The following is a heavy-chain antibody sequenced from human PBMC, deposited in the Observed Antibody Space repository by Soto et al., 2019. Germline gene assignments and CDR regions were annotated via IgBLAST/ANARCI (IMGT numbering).Heavy chain of an antibody. D-gene: IGHD1-26*01. CDR1: GGTFTNYP. J-gene: IGHJ3*02. V-gene: IGHV1-69*01. Sequence: QVQLVQSGAEVKKPGSSVKVSCKSSGGTFTNYPITWVRQAPGQGLEWMGGIIPMFGTANYAQKLQGRVSITADESTGTAYMDLSSLRSEDTAVYYCARENRGRGTFDIWGQGTMVTVSS. CDR2: IIPMFGTA. CDR3: ARENRGRGTFDI.